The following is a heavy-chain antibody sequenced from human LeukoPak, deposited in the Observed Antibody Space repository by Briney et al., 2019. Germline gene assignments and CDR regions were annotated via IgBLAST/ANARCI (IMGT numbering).Heavy chain of an antibody. CDR3: ARVKWSSAWPGY. V-gene: IGHV3-48*01. CDR1: GFTFSVYG. Sequence: PGGSLRLSCAASGFTFSVYGMNWVRQAPGKGLEWVPYISNSGSTVTYADSVKGRFTISRDNAKNSLYLQMSSLRVEDTAVYYCARVKWSSAWPGYWGQGVLVTVSS. D-gene: IGHD6-19*01. CDR2: ISNSGSTV. J-gene: IGHJ4*02.